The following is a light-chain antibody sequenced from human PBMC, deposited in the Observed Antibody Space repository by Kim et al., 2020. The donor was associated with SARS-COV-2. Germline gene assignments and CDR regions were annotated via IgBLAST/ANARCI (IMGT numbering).Light chain of an antibody. J-gene: IGKJ3*01. V-gene: IGKV3-11*01. CDR3: QQRSNWPRGT. Sequence: APGERPTLSCRASQSVGSYLAWYQQKPGQAPRLLIYDASNRATGIPARFSGSGSGTDFTLTISSLEPEDFAVYYCQQRSNWPRGTFGPGTKVDIK. CDR2: DAS. CDR1: QSVGSY.